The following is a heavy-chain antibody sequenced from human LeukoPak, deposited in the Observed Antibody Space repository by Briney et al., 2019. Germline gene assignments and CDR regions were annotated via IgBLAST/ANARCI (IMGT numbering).Heavy chain of an antibody. CDR1: GASVSSASY. V-gene: IGHV4-61*01. D-gene: IGHD6-13*01. CDR3: ARVWSDSSSWYVGYYFDY. J-gene: IGHJ4*02. CDR2: IYNGVNT. Sequence: SETLSLTCTVSGASVSSASYWSWIRQPPGKGVEWIAHIYNGVNTNYNPSLKSRVTISVDTSKNQFSLRLNSVTAADTAVYYCARVWSDSSSWYVGYYFDYWGQGTLVTVSS.